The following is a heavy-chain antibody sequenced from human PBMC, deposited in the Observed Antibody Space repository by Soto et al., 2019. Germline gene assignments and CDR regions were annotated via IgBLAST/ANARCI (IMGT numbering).Heavy chain of an antibody. CDR1: GYTFTSYG. D-gene: IGHD6-19*01. V-gene: IGHV1-18*01. Sequence: ASVKVSCKASGYTFTSYGISWVRQAPGQGLEWMGWISAYNGNTNYAQKLQGRVTMTTATSKCTAYMELRSLRSDDTAVYYCARGRGIAVAGTPRYFDYWGQGTLVTVSS. J-gene: IGHJ4*02. CDR3: ARGRGIAVAGTPRYFDY. CDR2: ISAYNGNT.